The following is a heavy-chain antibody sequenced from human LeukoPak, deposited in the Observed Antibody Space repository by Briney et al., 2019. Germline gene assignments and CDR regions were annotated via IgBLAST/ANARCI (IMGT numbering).Heavy chain of an antibody. CDR3: ARIAVAGGVAEYFQH. V-gene: IGHV4-59*08. CDR1: GGSISSYY. CDR2: IYYSGST. Sequence: SETLPLTCTVSGGSISSYYWSWIRQPPGKGLEWIGYIYYSGSTNYNPSLKSRVTISVDTSKNQFSLKLSSVTAADTAVYYCARIAVAGGVAEYFQHWGQGTLVTVSS. D-gene: IGHD6-19*01. J-gene: IGHJ1*01.